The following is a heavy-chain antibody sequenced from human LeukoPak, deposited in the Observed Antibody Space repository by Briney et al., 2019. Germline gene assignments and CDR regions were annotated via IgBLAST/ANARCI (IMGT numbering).Heavy chain of an antibody. V-gene: IGHV1-8*01. CDR1: GYTFTNYH. CDR2: MNPNSGNT. D-gene: IGHD6-13*01. CDR3: ARAGIAAAVADDAFDI. Sequence: ASVKVSCKASGYTFTNYHINWVRQATGQGLEWMGWMNPNSGNTGYAQKFQGRVTMTSNTSISTAYMELSSLRSEDTAVYYCARAGIAAAVADDAFDIWGQGTMVTVSS. J-gene: IGHJ3*02.